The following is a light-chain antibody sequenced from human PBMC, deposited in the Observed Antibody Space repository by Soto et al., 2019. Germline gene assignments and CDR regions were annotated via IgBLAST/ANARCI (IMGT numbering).Light chain of an antibody. V-gene: IGKV1-5*03. CDR2: EAS. CDR3: QQYNNYSGLT. Sequence: DVPMTQSPSTLSASIGDRVTITCRASQHIGSWLAWYQQKPGKAPKLLIYEASSLEGGVPSRFSGSGSGTEFTLTISGLQPDDFATYYCQQYNNYSGLTFGGGTKVEIK. CDR1: QHIGSW. J-gene: IGKJ4*01.